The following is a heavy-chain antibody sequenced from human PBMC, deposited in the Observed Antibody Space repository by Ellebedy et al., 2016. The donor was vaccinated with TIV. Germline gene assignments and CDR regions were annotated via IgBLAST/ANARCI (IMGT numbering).Heavy chain of an antibody. CDR3: ARDEVRFGDPRDTYGMDV. D-gene: IGHD3-10*01. CDR2: ISSSSRYI. CDR1: GFTFSSYS. J-gene: IGHJ6*02. V-gene: IGHV3-21*01. Sequence: GGSLRLXXAASGFTFSSYSMNWVRQAPGKGLEWVSSISSSSRYIYYADSMKGRFTISRDNAKNSLYLQMNSLRAEDTAVYYCARDEVRFGDPRDTYGMDVWGQGTTVTVSS.